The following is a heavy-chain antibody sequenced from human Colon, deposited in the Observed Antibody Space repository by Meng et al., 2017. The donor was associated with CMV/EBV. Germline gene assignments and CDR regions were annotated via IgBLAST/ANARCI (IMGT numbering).Heavy chain of an antibody. CDR1: GFTFNNFG. D-gene: IGHD2-2*01. V-gene: IGHV3-30*02. CDR3: AKELRVPAEVYGRDV. Sequence: GGSLRLSCVASGFTFNNFGMHWVRQAPGKGLEWVAFIRFDGNSEYYADSGKGRFIISRDNSKNTVYLQMNSLRTEDAAMYYCAKELRVPAEVYGRDVWGQGTTVTVSS. CDR2: IRFDGNSE. J-gene: IGHJ6*02.